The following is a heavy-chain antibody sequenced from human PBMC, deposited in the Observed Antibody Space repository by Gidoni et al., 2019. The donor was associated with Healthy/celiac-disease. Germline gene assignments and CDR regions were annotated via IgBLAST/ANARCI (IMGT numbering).Heavy chain of an antibody. CDR1: GYTFPSYY. CDR2: INPSGGST. Sequence: QVQLVQSGAEVKKPGASVKVSCKASGYTFPSYYMHWVRQAPGQGLEWMGIINPSGGSTSYAQKFQGRVTMTRDTSTSTVYMELSSLRSEDTAVYYCANTGYSSGWYDYWGQGTLVTVSS. D-gene: IGHD6-19*01. CDR3: ANTGYSSGWYDY. V-gene: IGHV1-46*03. J-gene: IGHJ4*02.